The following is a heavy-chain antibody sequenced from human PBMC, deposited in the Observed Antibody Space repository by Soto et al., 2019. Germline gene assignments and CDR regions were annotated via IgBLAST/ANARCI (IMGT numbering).Heavy chain of an antibody. Sequence: SETLSLTCAVSGYSIRSGYYWGWIRRPPGKGLEWIGSVYQGGASYYNPSLTSRVTISIDTSNNQFSLRLTSVTAADTAVYFCARDGGRYGYYDDKSGYISFDNWGQGTLVTVSS. V-gene: IGHV4-38-2*01. CDR2: VYQGGAS. J-gene: IGHJ4*02. CDR1: GYSIRSGYY. CDR3: ARDGGRYGYYDDKSGYISFDN. D-gene: IGHD3-22*01.